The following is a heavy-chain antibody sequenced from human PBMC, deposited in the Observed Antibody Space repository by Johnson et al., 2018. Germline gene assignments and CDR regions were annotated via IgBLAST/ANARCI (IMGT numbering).Heavy chain of an antibody. CDR1: GGSISSYF. V-gene: IGHV4-59*01. CDR2: IYYSGST. D-gene: IGHD1-26*01. J-gene: IGHJ3*02. Sequence: QVQLQESGPGLVKPSETLSLTCTVSGGSISSYFWSWIRQPPGKGLEWIGYIYYSGSTNYNPSLKSRVIISVDTSKNQFSLKLSSVTAADRAGDYCAGVGEGELGDGMSIWGQGTMVTVSS. CDR3: AGVGEGELGDGMSI.